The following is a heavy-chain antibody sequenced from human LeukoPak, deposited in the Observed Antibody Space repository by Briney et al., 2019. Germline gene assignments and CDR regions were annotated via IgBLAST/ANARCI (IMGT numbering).Heavy chain of an antibody. V-gene: IGHV4-39*01. CDR2: IYYSGST. D-gene: IGHD3-16*01. CDR1: GGSISSSSYY. J-gene: IGHJ5*02. CDR3: ARQAGGTKTLFDP. Sequence: KTSETLSLTCTVSGGSISSSSYYWGWIRQPPGKGLEWIGSIYYSGSTYYNPSLKSRVTISVDTSKNQFSLKLSSVTAADTAVYYCARQAGGTKTLFDPWGQGTLVTVSS.